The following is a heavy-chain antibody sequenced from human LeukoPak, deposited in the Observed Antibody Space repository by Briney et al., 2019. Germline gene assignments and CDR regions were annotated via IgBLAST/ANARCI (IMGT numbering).Heavy chain of an antibody. CDR1: GGSISSYY. CDR3: ARSIFGAMDV. D-gene: IGHD3-3*01. Sequence: SETLSLTCTVTGGSISSYYWSWIRQPPWKGVEWIGYIYYSGSNNYNPSLKSRVTIPVDTSKNQFSLKLSPVTAADTAVYYCARSIFGAMDVWGKGTTVTVSS. J-gene: IGHJ6*04. V-gene: IGHV4-59*01. CDR2: IYYSGSN.